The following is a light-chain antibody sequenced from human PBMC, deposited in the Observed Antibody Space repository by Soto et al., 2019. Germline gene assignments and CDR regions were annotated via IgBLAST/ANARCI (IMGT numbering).Light chain of an antibody. Sequence: QSALTQPPSASGSPGQSVTISGTGTSSDFGGFNYVSWYQQHPGKAPKVMIYEVNKRPSGVPDRFTGSKSGNTASLTVSGLQAEDEADYYCSSYAGSSNVFGTGTKVTVL. CDR3: SSYAGSSNV. CDR1: SSDFGGFNY. J-gene: IGLJ1*01. V-gene: IGLV2-8*01. CDR2: EVN.